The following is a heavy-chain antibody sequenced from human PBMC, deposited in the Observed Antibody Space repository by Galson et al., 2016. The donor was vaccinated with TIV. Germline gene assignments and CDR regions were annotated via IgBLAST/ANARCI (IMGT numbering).Heavy chain of an antibody. CDR3: ARTLSNGARLDS. D-gene: IGHD7-27*01. Sequence: PALVTPPQTLTLTCTFSGFSLHTSGMCVSWIRQPPGKALEWLARIDWDDDRYYSPSLKTRLTISKDSSKNQVVLTMTNMDPVDTSTYYCARTLSNGARLDSWGQGALVTVSS. CDR2: IDWDDDR. J-gene: IGHJ4*02. CDR1: GFSLHTSGMC. V-gene: IGHV2-70*11.